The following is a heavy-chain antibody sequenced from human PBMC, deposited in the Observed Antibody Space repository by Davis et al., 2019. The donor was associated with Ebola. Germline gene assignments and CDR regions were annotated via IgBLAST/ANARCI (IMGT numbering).Heavy chain of an antibody. CDR3: ARTLPNYYGHGMDV. Sequence: GGSLRLSCKGSGYSFSNYWIGWVRQMPGKGLEWMGIIYAGDSDTRYSPSFQGQVTISADKSISTAYLQWSSLKASDTAMYYCARTLPNYYGHGMDVWGQGTTVTVSS. CDR2: IYAGDSDT. CDR1: GYSFSNYW. J-gene: IGHJ6*02. D-gene: IGHD3-10*01. V-gene: IGHV5-51*01.